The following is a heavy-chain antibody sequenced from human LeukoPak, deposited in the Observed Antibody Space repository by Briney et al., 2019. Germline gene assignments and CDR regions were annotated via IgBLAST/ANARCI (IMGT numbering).Heavy chain of an antibody. Sequence: SGGSLRLSCAASGFTFSSYVMSWVRQAPGKGLEWVSSISGSSSSTYYADSVKGRFTISRDNSKNTLYLQMNSLRAEDTAVYYCAGPGETTGFDYWGQGTLVTVSS. CDR1: GFTFSSYV. D-gene: IGHD4-11*01. CDR3: AGPGETTGFDY. V-gene: IGHV3-23*01. CDR2: ISGSSSST. J-gene: IGHJ4*02.